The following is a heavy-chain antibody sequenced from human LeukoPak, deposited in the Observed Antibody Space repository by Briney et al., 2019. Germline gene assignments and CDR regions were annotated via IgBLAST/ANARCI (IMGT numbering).Heavy chain of an antibody. CDR3: ARDGWFGELLS. D-gene: IGHD3-10*01. CDR1: GGSISSYY. Sequence: PSETLSLTCTVPGGSISSYYWSSIRQPPGKGLEWIGYIYYSGSTNYNPSLKSRVTISVDTSKNQFSLKLSSVTAADTAVYYCARDGWFGELLSWGQGTLVTVSS. CDR2: IYYSGST. J-gene: IGHJ4*02. V-gene: IGHV4-59*01.